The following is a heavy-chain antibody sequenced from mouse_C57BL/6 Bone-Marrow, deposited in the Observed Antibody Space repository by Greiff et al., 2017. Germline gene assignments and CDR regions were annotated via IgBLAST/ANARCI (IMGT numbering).Heavy chain of an antibody. Sequence: VQLQESGAELVKPGASVKISCKASGYAFSSYWMNWVKQRPGKGLEWIGQIYPGDGDTNYNGKFKGKATLTADKSSSTAYMQLSSLTSEDSAVYFCARLGSGYEFAYWGQGTLVTVSA. V-gene: IGHV1-80*01. CDR3: ARLGSGYEFAY. CDR2: IYPGDGDT. J-gene: IGHJ3*01. CDR1: GYAFSSYW. D-gene: IGHD3-2*02.